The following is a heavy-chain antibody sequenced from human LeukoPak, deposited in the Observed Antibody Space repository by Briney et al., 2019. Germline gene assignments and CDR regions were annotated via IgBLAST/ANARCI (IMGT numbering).Heavy chain of an antibody. J-gene: IGHJ4*02. CDR2: IYSGGST. V-gene: IGHV3-66*01. CDR3: ARGGLLWFGESNFDY. CDR1: GFTVSSNY. D-gene: IGHD3-10*01. Sequence: PGGSLRLSCAASGFTVSSNYMGWVRQAPGKGLEWVSVIYSGGSTYYADSVKGRFTISRDNSKNTLYLQMNSLRAEDTAVYYCARGGLLWFGESNFDYWGQGTLVTVSS.